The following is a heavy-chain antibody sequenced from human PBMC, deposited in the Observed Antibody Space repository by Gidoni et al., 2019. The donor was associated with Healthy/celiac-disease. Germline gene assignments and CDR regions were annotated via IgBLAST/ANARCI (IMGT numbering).Heavy chain of an antibody. J-gene: IGHJ1*01. CDR3: ARGKAMMATKLQH. D-gene: IGHD3-10*01. CDR2: INHSGST. Sequence: QVQLQQWGAGLLKPSETLSLTCAVYGGSFSGYYWSWIRQPPGKGLEWIGEINHSGSTNYNPSLKSRVTISVDTSKNQFSLKLSSVTAADTAVYYCARGKAMMATKLQHWGQGTLVTVSS. CDR1: GGSFSGYY. V-gene: IGHV4-34*01.